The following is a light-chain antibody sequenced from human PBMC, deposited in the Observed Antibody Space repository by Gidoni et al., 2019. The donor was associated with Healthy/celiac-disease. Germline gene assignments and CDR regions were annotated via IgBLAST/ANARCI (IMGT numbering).Light chain of an antibody. Sequence: DIVLTHSPATLSSSPGERATLSCRASQSVSSYLAWDQQKPGQAPRLLIYDASNRATGIPARFSGRGSGTDFTLTISSLEPEDFAVYYCQQRSNWPLTCXGXTKVEIK. J-gene: IGKJ4*01. CDR1: QSVSSY. V-gene: IGKV3-11*01. CDR3: QQRSNWPLT. CDR2: DAS.